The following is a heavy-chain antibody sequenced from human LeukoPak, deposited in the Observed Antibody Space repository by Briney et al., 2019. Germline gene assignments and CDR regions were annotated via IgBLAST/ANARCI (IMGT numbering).Heavy chain of an antibody. CDR1: GGSISSYY. CDR2: IYYSGST. J-gene: IGHJ4*02. CDR3: ARHKLIYDSSGYGYDY. V-gene: IGHV4-59*08. Sequence: SETLSLTCTVSGGSISSYYWSWIRQPPGKGLEWIGYIYYSGSTNYNPSLKSRVTISVDTSKNQFSLKLSSVTAADTAVYYCARHKLIYDSSGYGYDYWGQGTLVTVSS. D-gene: IGHD3-22*01.